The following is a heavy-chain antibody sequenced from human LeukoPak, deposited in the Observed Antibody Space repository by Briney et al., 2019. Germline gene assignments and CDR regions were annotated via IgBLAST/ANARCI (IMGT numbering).Heavy chain of an antibody. V-gene: IGHV3-48*01. D-gene: IGHD3-9*01. CDR2: IRSDTKTI. CDR1: GFIFKNEP. CDR3: VRDYDWVFDY. J-gene: IGHJ4*02. Sequence: GGSLRLSCAASGFIFKNEPMNWVRQAPGKGLEWIAHIRSDTKTIVYADSVKGRFIISRDNAKNSLSLQLDSLRAEDTAVYYCVRDYDWVFDYWGQGTLVTVSS.